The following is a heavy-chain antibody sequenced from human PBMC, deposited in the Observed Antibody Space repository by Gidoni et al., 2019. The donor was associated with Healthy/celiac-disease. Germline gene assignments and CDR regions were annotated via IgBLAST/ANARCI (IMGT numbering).Heavy chain of an antibody. J-gene: IGHJ6*03. CDR2: ISGSGGST. CDR1: GFTFSSYA. V-gene: IGHV3-23*01. D-gene: IGHD1-7*01. Sequence: EVQLLESGGGLVQPGGSLRLSCAASGFTFSSYAMSWVRQAPGKGLEWVSAISGSGGSTYYADSVKGRFTISRDNSKNTLYLQMNSLRAEDTAVYYCAKEGWANNWNYVIYYYYYMDVWGKGTTVTVSS. CDR3: AKEGWANNWNYVIYYYYYMDV.